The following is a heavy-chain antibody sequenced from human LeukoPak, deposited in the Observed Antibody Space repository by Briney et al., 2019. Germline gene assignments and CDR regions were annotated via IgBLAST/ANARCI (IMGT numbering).Heavy chain of an antibody. Sequence: PGGSLRLSCAASGFTFSSYWMSWVRQAPGKGLECVANIKQDGSEKYYVDSVKGRFTISRDNAKNSLYLQMNSLRAEDTAVYYCARGSASLMYYSGSYCDHWGQGPLVTVSS. CDR1: GFTFSSYW. V-gene: IGHV3-7*01. D-gene: IGHD1-26*01. CDR3: ARGSASLMYYSGSYCDH. CDR2: IKQDGSEK. J-gene: IGHJ4*02.